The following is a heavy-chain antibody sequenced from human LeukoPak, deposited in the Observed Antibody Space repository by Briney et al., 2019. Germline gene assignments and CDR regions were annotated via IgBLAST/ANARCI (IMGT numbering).Heavy chain of an antibody. Sequence: PGGSLRLSCAASGFTFSSYAMKWVRQAPGKGLEWVSTISGSGASTYYADSVKGRFTISRDNAKNSLYLQMNSLRAEDTAVYYCAREDYDSSGYYYNWGQGTLVTVSS. CDR1: GFTFSSYA. D-gene: IGHD3-22*01. CDR2: ISGSGAST. J-gene: IGHJ4*02. CDR3: AREDYDSSGYYYN. V-gene: IGHV3-23*01.